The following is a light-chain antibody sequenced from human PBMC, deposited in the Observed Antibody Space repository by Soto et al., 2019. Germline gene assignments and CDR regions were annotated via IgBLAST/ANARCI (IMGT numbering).Light chain of an antibody. CDR2: DVT. CDR1: NSDVGGYNY. CDR3: CSYAGGYIYV. Sequence: QSALTQPRSVSGSPGQSVTISCTGTNSDVGGYNYVSWYQQHPVKAPKLMIYDVTKRPSGVPDRFSGSKSGNTASLTISGLQAEDEADYYCCSYAGGYIYVFGSGTKLTV. V-gene: IGLV2-11*01. J-gene: IGLJ1*01.